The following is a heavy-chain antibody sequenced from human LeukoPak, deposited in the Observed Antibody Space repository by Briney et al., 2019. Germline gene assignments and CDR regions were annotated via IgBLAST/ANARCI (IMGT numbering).Heavy chain of an antibody. D-gene: IGHD3/OR15-3a*01. Sequence: PGRSLRLSCAASGFTFEDYAMHWVRQAPGKGLEWVSGISWNSGGIGYADSVKGRFTISRDNAKNSLYLQMNSLRVEDMALYYCAKGVYYDFWTGRFDSWGQGTLVTVSS. V-gene: IGHV3-9*03. J-gene: IGHJ4*02. CDR1: GFTFEDYA. CDR3: AKGVYYDFWTGRFDS. CDR2: ISWNSGGI.